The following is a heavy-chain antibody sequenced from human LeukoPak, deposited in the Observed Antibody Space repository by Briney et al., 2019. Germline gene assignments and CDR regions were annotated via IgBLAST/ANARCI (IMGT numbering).Heavy chain of an antibody. Sequence: SETLSLTCTVSGDSISSRSYYWGWIRQPPGKGLEWIGSVYYSGSTYYNPSLKSRVTISVDTSKNQFSLKLSSVTAADTAVYYCARAITGIPPSVYCMDVWGKGTTVTVSS. D-gene: IGHD1-20*01. J-gene: IGHJ6*03. CDR3: ARAITGIPPSVYCMDV. V-gene: IGHV4-39*01. CDR2: VYYSGST. CDR1: GDSISSRSYY.